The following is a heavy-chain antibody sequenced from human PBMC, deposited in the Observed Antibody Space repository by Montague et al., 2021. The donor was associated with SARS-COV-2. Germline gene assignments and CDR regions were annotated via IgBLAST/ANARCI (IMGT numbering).Heavy chain of an antibody. Sequence: SETLSLTCTVSGGSITSSSYYWGWIRQPPGKGLVCIGSIYYSGSTYYTPSLKSRVTISVDTSKNPFSLKLSSVTAADTAVYYCARTTWLRGYFDLWGRGTLVTVSS. CDR3: ARTTWLRGYFDL. D-gene: IGHD3-22*01. CDR1: GGSITSSSYY. V-gene: IGHV4-39*02. J-gene: IGHJ2*01. CDR2: IYYSGST.